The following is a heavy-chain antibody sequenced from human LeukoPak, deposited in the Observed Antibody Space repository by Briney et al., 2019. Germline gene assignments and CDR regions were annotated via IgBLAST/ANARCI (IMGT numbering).Heavy chain of an antibody. Sequence: SETLSLTCAVYGGSFSGYYWSWIRQPPGKGLEWIGEINHSGSTNYNPSLKSRVTISVDTSKNQFSLKLSSVTAADTAVYYCARGRYYDCSGYYYLNWFDPWGQGTLVTVSS. CDR3: ARGRYYDCSGYYYLNWFDP. CDR2: INHSGST. CDR1: GGSFSGYY. V-gene: IGHV4-34*01. J-gene: IGHJ5*02. D-gene: IGHD3-22*01.